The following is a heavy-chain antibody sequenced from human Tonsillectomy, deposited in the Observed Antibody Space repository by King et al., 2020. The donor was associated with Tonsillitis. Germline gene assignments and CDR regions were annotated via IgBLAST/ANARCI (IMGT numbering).Heavy chain of an antibody. V-gene: IGHV3-30*04. CDR1: GFTFSSYP. CDR2: ISYDGSNK. D-gene: IGHD5-24*01. J-gene: IGHJ6*02. Sequence: VQLVESGGGVVQPGRSLRLSCAASGFTFSSYPMHWVRQAPGKGLEWVAVISYDGSNKYYADSVKGRFTISRDNSKHTLYLQVNRLRAEDTAVYYCAREFGFSGHRLQFSAYYCGLDVWGRGTTVTVSS. CDR3: AREFGFSGHRLQFSAYYCGLDV.